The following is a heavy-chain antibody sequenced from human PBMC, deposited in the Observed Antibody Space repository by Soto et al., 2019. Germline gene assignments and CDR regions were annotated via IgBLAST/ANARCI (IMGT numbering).Heavy chain of an antibody. D-gene: IGHD5-18*01. CDR1: GFTFSSYA. Sequence: GGSLRLSCAASGFTFSSYAMHWVRQAPGKGLEWVAVISYNGSNKYYADSVKGRFTISRDNSKNTLYLKMNSLRAEDTAVYYCAREYSYGYNYYYGMDVWGQGTTVTVSS. J-gene: IGHJ6*02. V-gene: IGHV3-30-3*01. CDR3: AREYSYGYNYYYGMDV. CDR2: ISYNGSNK.